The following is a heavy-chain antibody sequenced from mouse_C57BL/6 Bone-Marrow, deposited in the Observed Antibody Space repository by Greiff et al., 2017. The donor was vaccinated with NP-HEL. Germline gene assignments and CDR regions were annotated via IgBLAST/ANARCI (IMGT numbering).Heavy chain of an antibody. CDR3: ARNHYGSIWYFDV. CDR1: GFSLTSSG. V-gene: IGHV2-2*01. J-gene: IGHJ1*03. D-gene: IGHD1-1*01. CDR2: IWSGGST. Sequence: VQLQQSGPGLVQPSQSLSITCTVSGFSLTSSGVHWVRQSPGKGLEWLGVIWSGGSTDYNAAFISRLSISKYNSKSQVFFKMNSLQADDTAIYYCARNHYGSIWYFDVWGTGTTVTVSS.